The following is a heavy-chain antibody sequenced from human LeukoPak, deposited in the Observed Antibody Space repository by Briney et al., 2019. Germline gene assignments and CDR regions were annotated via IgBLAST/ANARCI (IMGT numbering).Heavy chain of an antibody. Sequence: SGPTLVNPTQTLTLTCTFSGFSLSTSGVGVGWIRQPPGKALEWLALIYWDDDKRYSPSLKSRFTITKDTSKNQVVHTMTNMDPVDTATYYCALNSPADAFDIWGQGTMVTVSS. J-gene: IGHJ3*02. CDR3: ALNSPADAFDI. CDR1: GFSLSTSGVG. D-gene: IGHD2-15*01. V-gene: IGHV2-5*02. CDR2: IYWDDDK.